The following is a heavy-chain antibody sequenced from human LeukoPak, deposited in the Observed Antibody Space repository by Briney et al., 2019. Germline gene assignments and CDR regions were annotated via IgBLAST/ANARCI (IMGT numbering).Heavy chain of an antibody. CDR3: GKWVDFEVLTGYYGPDC. Sequence: PGGSLRLSCAASGFTFSIYAMSWVPHAPGKGREWVLAISGSGGNTYYAHSVKGRFTNSRDNSKNTLYLEMNSLGDEDTAGYYCGKWVDFEVLTGYYGPDCWGRGALVGVCS. J-gene: IGHJ2*01. V-gene: IGHV3-23*01. CDR1: GFTFSIYA. CDR2: ISGSGGNT. D-gene: IGHD3-9*01.